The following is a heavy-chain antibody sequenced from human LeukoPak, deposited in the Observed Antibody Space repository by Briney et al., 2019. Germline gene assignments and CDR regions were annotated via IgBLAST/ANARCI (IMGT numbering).Heavy chain of an antibody. CDR1: GGSFSGYY. Sequence: SETLSLTCAVYGGSFSGYYWSWIRQPPGKGLEWIGEINHSGSTNYNPSLKSRVTISVDTSKNQFSPKLSSVTAADTAVYYCARGGKRAIVVVVAATPFDYWGQGTLVTVSS. J-gene: IGHJ4*02. CDR3: ARGGKRAIVVVVAATPFDY. V-gene: IGHV4-34*01. CDR2: INHSGST. D-gene: IGHD2-15*01.